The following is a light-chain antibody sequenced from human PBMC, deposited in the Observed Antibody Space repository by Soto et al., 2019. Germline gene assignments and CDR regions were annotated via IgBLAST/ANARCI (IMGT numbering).Light chain of an antibody. J-gene: IGKJ1*01. CDR3: QRYGGPSWT. V-gene: IGKV3-20*01. CDR1: QSVSSSY. Sequence: EIVLTQSPGTLSLSPGERATLSCRASQSVSSSYLAWYQQKPGQAPRLLIYGASNRPTDIPARFSGSGSGTDFTLTISRLEPDDFAVYYCQRYGGPSWTFGQGTKVDI. CDR2: GAS.